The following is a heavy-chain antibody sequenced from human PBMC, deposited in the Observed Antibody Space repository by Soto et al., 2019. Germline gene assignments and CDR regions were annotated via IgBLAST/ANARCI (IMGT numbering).Heavy chain of an antibody. J-gene: IGHJ6*02. CDR1: GGSISSDYYH. Sequence: QVQLQQSGPGLVKPSQTLSLTCTVSGGSISSDYYHWTWIRQSPGKGLEWIGYIHHSGSILYNPSLKSRVTISVHTSKIQVSLHLSSVTAADTALYFCAREDDGGDSLDVWGQGTTVTVSS. CDR3: AREDDGGDSLDV. CDR2: IHHSGSI. V-gene: IGHV4-30-4*08. D-gene: IGHD2-21*02.